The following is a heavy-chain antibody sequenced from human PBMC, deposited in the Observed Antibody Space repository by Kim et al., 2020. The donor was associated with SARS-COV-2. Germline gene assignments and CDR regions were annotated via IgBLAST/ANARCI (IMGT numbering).Heavy chain of an antibody. V-gene: IGHV3-21*01. CDR3: ARDSDRPAQWIQLWLRVDYFDY. CDR1: GFTFSSYS. CDR2: ISSSSSYI. J-gene: IGHJ4*02. D-gene: IGHD5-18*01. Sequence: GGSLRLSCAASGFTFSSYSMNWVRQAPGKGLEWVSSISSSSSYIYYADSVKGRFTISRDNAKNSLYLQMNSLRAEDTAVYYCARDSDRPAQWIQLWLRVDYFDYWGQGTLVTVSS.